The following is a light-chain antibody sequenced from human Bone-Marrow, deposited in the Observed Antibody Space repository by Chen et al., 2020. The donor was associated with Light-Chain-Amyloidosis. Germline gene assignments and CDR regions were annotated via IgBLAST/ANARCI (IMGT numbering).Light chain of an antibody. Sequence: SYVLTQPSSVSVAPGQTATIACGGNNIGSTSVHWYQQTPGQAPLLVVYDDSDRPSGIPVRLSGSNSGNTATLTISRVEAGDEADYYCQVWDRSSDRPVFGRGTKLTVL. J-gene: IGLJ3*02. CDR1: NIGSTS. CDR2: DDS. V-gene: IGLV3-21*02. CDR3: QVWDRSSDRPV.